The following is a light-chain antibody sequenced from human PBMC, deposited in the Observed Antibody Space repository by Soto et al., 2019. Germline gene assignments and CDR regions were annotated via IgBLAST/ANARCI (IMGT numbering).Light chain of an antibody. Sequence: EIVLTQSPATLSLSPGERATLSCRASQSVSIYLAWYQQKPGQAPRLLIYDASNRATGIPARFSGSGSGTDFTITISSLEPEDFAGYYCQQLSNWPPYTFGQGTKLEIK. CDR1: QSVSIY. V-gene: IGKV3-11*01. J-gene: IGKJ2*01. CDR3: QQLSNWPPYT. CDR2: DAS.